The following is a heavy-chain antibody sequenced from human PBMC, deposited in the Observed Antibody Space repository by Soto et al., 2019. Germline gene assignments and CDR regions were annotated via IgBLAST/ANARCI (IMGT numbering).Heavy chain of an antibody. CDR2: ISSRISTI. D-gene: IGHD3-9*01. CDR3: AREYDILTGYYDVGWFDP. V-gene: IGHV3-48*02. Sequence: VQLVESGGNLVQPGGSLRLSCAASGFTFSSYSMNWVRQAPGKGLEWVSHISSRISTIYYADSVMGRFTISRDNAKNSLYLQMNSLRDEDTAVYYCAREYDILTGYYDVGWFDPWGQGTLVTVSS. J-gene: IGHJ5*02. CDR1: GFTFSSYS.